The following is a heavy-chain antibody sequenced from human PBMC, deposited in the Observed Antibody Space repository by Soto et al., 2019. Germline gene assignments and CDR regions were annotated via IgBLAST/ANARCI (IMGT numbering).Heavy chain of an antibody. CDR3: ARGMLDGSGSYPNWFDP. CDR1: GGSISSGGYY. CDR2: IYYSGST. Sequence: SETLSLTCTVSGGSISSGGYYWSWIRQHPGKGLEWIGYIYYSGSTYYNPSLKSRVTISVDTSKNQFSLKLSSVTAADTAVYYCARGMLDGSGSYPNWFDPWGQGTLVTVSS. D-gene: IGHD3-10*01. V-gene: IGHV4-31*03. J-gene: IGHJ5*02.